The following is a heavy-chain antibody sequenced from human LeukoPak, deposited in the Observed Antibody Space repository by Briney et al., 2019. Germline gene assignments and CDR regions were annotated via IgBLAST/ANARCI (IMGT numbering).Heavy chain of an antibody. CDR3: AKGHFASSSFFDY. D-gene: IGHD6-6*01. Sequence: GGSLRLSCAASKFNFAMSWVRQTADKRLEWVSAISGSGDATFYTDSVKGRFTISRDNSKNTLYLQMNNLRVEDTAVYYCAKGHFASSSFFDYWGQGTLGTVS. CDR1: KFNFA. V-gene: IGHV3-23*01. CDR2: ISGSGDAT. J-gene: IGHJ4*02.